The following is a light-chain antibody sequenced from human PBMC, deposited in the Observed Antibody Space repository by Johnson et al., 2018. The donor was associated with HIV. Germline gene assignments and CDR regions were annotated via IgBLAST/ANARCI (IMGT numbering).Light chain of an antibody. V-gene: IGLV1-51*01. CDR2: NND. Sequence: QSVLTQPPSVSAAPGQKVTISCSGSRSNIGNNYVSWYQQFPGTAPKLLISNNDKRPSGIPDRFSGSRSGPSATLGITGLQTGDEADYYCGTWDSRLSAYVFATGTKVTV. CDR1: RSNIGNNY. J-gene: IGLJ1*01. CDR3: GTWDSRLSAYV.